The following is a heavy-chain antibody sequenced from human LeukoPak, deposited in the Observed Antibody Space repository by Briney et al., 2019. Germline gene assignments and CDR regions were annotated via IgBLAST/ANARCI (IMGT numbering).Heavy chain of an antibody. J-gene: IGHJ3*02. CDR1: GYTFTGYY. Sequence: GASVKVSCKASGYTFTGYYMHWVRQAPGQGLEWMGRINPNSGGTNYAQKFQGRVTMTRDTSISKAYMELSRLRSDDTAVYYCARPITFGGVIVHAFDIWGQGTMVTVSS. D-gene: IGHD3-16*02. CDR3: ARPITFGGVIVHAFDI. V-gene: IGHV1-2*06. CDR2: INPNSGGT.